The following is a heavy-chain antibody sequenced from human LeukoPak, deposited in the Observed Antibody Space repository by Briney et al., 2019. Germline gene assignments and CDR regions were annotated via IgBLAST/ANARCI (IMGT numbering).Heavy chain of an antibody. V-gene: IGHV4-59*01. J-gene: IGHJ4*02. CDR2: IYYSGST. CDR3: ARAGGYSYGYPDY. Sequence: SEILSLTCTVSGGSISSYYWSWIRQPPGKGLEWIGYIYYSGSTNYNPSLKSRVTISVDTSKNQFSLKLSSVTAADTAVYYCARAGGYSYGYPDYWGQGTLVTVSS. CDR1: GGSISSYY. D-gene: IGHD5-18*01.